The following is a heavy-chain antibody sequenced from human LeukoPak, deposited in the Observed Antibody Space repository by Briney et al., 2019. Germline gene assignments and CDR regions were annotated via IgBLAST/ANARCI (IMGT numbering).Heavy chain of an antibody. CDR2: IYYSGST. J-gene: IGHJ4*02. Sequence: SQALSLTCTVSGGSISSGGYYWSWIRQHPGKGLEWIGYIYYSGSTYYNPSLKSRVTISVDTSKNQLSLKLSSVTAADTAVYYCARDRAGGNSDAEGYFDYWGQGTLVTVSS. CDR1: GGSISSGGYY. D-gene: IGHD4-23*01. CDR3: ARDRAGGNSDAEGYFDY. V-gene: IGHV4-31*03.